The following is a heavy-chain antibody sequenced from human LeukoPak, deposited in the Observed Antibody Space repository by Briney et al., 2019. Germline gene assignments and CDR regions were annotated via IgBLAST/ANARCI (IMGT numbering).Heavy chain of an antibody. Sequence: PGGSLRFSCAASGFTFSSYAMSWVRQAPGKGLEWVSAISGSGGSTYYADSVKGRFTISRDNSKNTLYLQMNSLRAEDTAVYYCAAMVPYYYYGMDVWGQGTTVTVSS. CDR2: ISGSGGST. J-gene: IGHJ6*02. D-gene: IGHD3-10*01. CDR3: AAMVPYYYYGMDV. CDR1: GFTFSSYA. V-gene: IGHV3-23*01.